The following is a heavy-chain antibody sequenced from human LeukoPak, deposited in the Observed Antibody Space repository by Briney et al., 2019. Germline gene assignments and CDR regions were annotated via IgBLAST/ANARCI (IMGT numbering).Heavy chain of an antibody. D-gene: IGHD2-8*01. V-gene: IGHV7-4-1*02. CDR2: INTKTGNP. CDR1: GYTFTNYP. J-gene: IGHJ4*02. Sequence: ASVKVSCKASGYTFTNYPMNWVRQAPGQGLEWMGWINTKTGNPTYAQGFTGRFVISLDTSVSTAYLQISSLKAEDTAVYFCARDPPSLRSDCTNGVCEEDYWGQGTLVTVSS. CDR3: ARDPPSLRSDCTNGVCEEDY.